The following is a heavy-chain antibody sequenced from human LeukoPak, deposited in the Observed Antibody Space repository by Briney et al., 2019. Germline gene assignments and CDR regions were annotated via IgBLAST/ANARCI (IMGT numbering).Heavy chain of an antibody. CDR1: GFTFSSYA. D-gene: IGHD3-9*01. V-gene: IGHV3-23*01. J-gene: IGHJ4*02. Sequence: GGCLRLSCAASGFTFSSYAMSWVRQAPGKGLEWVSGISGSGGTTYYADSVKGRFTISRDNSKNTLFLQMNSLRAEDTAIYYCATGVDWTALDYWGQGTLVTVSS. CDR3: ATGVDWTALDY. CDR2: ISGSGGTT.